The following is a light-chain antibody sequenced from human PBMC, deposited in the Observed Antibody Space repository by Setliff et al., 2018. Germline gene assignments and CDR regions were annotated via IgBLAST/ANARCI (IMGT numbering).Light chain of an antibody. V-gene: IGLV2-8*01. CDR2: EVS. CDR3: SSYAASYNPYV. J-gene: IGLJ1*01. Sequence: QSVLAQPPSASGSPGQSVAISCTGTSRDVGGFNFVSWYQQHPGKPPRLIIYEVSKRPSGVPDRFSGSKSGNTASLTVSGLQAEDEADYYCSSYAASYNPYVFGTGTKVTVL. CDR1: SRDVGGFNF.